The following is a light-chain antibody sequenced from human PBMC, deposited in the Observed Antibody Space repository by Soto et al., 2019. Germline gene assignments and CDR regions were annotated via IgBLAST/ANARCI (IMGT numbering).Light chain of an antibody. Sequence: EMILTQSPATLSVSPGGRATLSCRASQSLTTNLAWYQQKPGQAPRLLIYAASTRATGIPARFSGSGSGTDFTLTISSLQSEDFAVYHCQHRGTFGQGTKVEIK. V-gene: IGKV3-15*01. CDR1: QSLTTN. CDR2: AAS. CDR3: QHRGT. J-gene: IGKJ1*01.